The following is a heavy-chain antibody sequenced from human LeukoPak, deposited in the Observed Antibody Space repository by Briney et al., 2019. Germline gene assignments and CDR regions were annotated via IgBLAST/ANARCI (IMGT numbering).Heavy chain of an antibody. Sequence: GGSLRLSYAASGFTFSCYWMRWVRQAPGKGLEWVANINQDGSEKYYVDSVKGRFTISRDNAKNSLYLQMNSLRAEDTAVYYCARGSLRYCSSTSCYTEDRPFDYWGQGTLVTVSS. CDR3: ARGSLRYCSSTSCYTEDRPFDY. J-gene: IGHJ4*02. CDR1: GFTFSCYW. V-gene: IGHV3-7*01. D-gene: IGHD2-2*02. CDR2: INQDGSEK.